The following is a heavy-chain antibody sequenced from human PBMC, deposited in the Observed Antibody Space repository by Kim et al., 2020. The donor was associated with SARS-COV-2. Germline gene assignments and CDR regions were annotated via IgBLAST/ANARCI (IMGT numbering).Heavy chain of an antibody. D-gene: IGHD1-26*01. CDR1: GFTFSSYY. J-gene: IGHJ4*02. CDR2: INREGSST. CDR3: AVRDANSGFDH. Sequence: GGSLRLSCAASGFTFSSYYMHWVRQAPGKGLLWVSRINREGSSTSYADSLKGRFTISRDNAKNTFYLQMNSLRAEDTAVYYCAVRDANSGFDHWGQGTLVTVSS. V-gene: IGHV3-74*01.